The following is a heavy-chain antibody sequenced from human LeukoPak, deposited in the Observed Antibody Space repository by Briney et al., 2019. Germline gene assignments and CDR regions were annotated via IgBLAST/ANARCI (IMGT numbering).Heavy chain of an antibody. V-gene: IGHV4-34*01. CDR1: GGSSSGFY. CDR2: INHSGST. D-gene: IGHD2-2*01. J-gene: IGHJ5*02. CDR3: ARGCEGTSYSNSFDP. Sequence: SETLSLTCAVYGGSSSGFYWRCIRQPPGKGLEWIGEINHSGSTNYNPSLKSRVTLSVDTSKNQFSLKLSSVTAAATAVYDCARGCEGTSYSNSFDPWGQGTLVTVSS.